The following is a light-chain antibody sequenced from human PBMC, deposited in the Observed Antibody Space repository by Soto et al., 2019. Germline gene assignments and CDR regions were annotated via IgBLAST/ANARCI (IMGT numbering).Light chain of an antibody. J-gene: IGLJ2*01. Sequence: SYELTQPPSVSVSPGQTASITCSGDKLGDKYACWYQQKPGQSPVLVIYQNSKRPSGIPERFSGSNSGNTATLTISGTQAMDEAYYYCQAWESSTVVFGGGTKLTVL. V-gene: IGLV3-1*01. CDR1: KLGDKY. CDR2: QNS. CDR3: QAWESSTVV.